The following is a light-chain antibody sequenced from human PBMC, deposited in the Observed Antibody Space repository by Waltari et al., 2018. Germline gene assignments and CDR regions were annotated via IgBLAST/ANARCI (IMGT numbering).Light chain of an antibody. CDR2: NNN. V-gene: IGLV1-44*01. CDR1: NSNIGSNT. J-gene: IGLJ2*01. Sequence: QSVLTQPPSASGTPGQRVTISCSGSNSNIGSNTVTWYQHLPGTAPKLLIYNNNQRPSGVPDRFSGSKSGTSASLAISGLLSEDEGDYYCAGWDDSLNGVVFGGGTKLTVL. CDR3: AGWDDSLNGVV.